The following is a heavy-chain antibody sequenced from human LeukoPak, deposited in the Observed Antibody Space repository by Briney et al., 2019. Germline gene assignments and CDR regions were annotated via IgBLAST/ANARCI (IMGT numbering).Heavy chain of an antibody. CDR3: ARGDPIYDFWSGGDY. J-gene: IGHJ4*02. CDR1: GFTFTTYW. V-gene: IGHV3-7*01. Sequence: GGSLRLSCAASGFTFTTYWMTWVRQAPGKGLEWVANIKQDGSDKYYVDSVKGRFTISRDNARKSVYLQMNSLRAEDTAVYYCARGDPIYDFWSGGDYWGQGSLVTVSS. D-gene: IGHD3-3*01. CDR2: IKQDGSDK.